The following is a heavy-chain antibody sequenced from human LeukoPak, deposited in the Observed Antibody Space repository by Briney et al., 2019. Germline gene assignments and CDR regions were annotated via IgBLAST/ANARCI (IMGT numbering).Heavy chain of an antibody. V-gene: IGHV3-23*01. Sequence: QPGGSLRLSCVASGFTFSSYAMSWVRQAPGKGLEWVSAISGSGGSTYYADSVKGRFTISRDNSKNTLYLQMNSLRAEDTAVYYCAKGPCGGGSCYSYFQHWGQGTLVTVSS. CDR2: ISGSGGST. D-gene: IGHD2-15*01. J-gene: IGHJ1*01. CDR3: AKGPCGGGSCYSYFQH. CDR1: GFTFSSYA.